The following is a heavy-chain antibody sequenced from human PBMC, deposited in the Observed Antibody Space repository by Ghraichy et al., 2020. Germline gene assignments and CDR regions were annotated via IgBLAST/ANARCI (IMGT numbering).Heavy chain of an antibody. CDR2: INHSGST. D-gene: IGHD3-10*01. Sequence: SQTLSLTCAVYGGSFSGYYWSWIRQPPGKGLEWIGEINHSGSTNYNPSLKSRVTISVDTSKNQFSLKLSSVTAADTAVYYCARLNQGYGSGSYPTYYGMDVWGQGTTVTVSS. CDR3: ARLNQGYGSGSYPTYYGMDV. J-gene: IGHJ6*02. V-gene: IGHV4-34*01. CDR1: GGSFSGYY.